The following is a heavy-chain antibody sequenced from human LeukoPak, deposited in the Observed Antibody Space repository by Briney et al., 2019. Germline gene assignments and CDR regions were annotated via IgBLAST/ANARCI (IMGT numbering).Heavy chain of an antibody. Sequence: SETLSLTCTVSGDSISGYDWSWIRQPPGKGLEWIGYIYSSGSTSYNPSLKSRVTISRDTSKNQFSLKLSSVTAADTAVYYCARGSLGYCSGGSCYWEWFDPWGQGTLVTVSS. D-gene: IGHD2-15*01. J-gene: IGHJ5*02. CDR1: GDSISGYD. CDR2: IYSSGST. V-gene: IGHV4-59*01. CDR3: ARGSLGYCSGGSCYWEWFDP.